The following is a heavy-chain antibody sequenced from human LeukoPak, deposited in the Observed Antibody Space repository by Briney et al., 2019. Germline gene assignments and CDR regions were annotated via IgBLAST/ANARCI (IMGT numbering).Heavy chain of an antibody. CDR2: INPNSGGT. D-gene: IGHD6-6*01. CDR1: GYTFTSYA. J-gene: IGHJ4*02. V-gene: IGHV1-2*02. CDR3: ARVGSSSSEYFDY. Sequence: ASVKVSCKACGYTFTSYAMHWVRQAPGQGLEWMGWINPNSGGTNYAQKFQGRVTMTRDTSISTAYMELSRLRSDDTAVYYCARVGSSSSEYFDYWGQGTLVTVSS.